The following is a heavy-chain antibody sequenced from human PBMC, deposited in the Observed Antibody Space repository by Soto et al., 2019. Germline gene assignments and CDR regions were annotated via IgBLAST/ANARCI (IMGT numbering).Heavy chain of an antibody. J-gene: IGHJ4*02. CDR2: IYWDDDK. CDR1: GFSLSTRDVG. CDR3: AHCRGGVANF. V-gene: IGHV2-5*02. D-gene: IGHD3-16*01. Sequence: QITLNESGPTLVKPTQTLTLTCTFSGFSLSTRDVGVGWIRQRPGKALEWLGVIYWDDDKRYSPSLKSMLTITKDTSKNQVVLRMTKMDPVDTATYSCAHCRGGVANFWGQGTLVTVSS.